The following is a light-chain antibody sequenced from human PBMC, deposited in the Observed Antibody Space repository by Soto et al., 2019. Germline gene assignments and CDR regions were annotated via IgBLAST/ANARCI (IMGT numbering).Light chain of an antibody. J-gene: IGKJ1*01. CDR2: GAS. CDR1: QSVSSN. CDR3: QQYNNWPRT. V-gene: IGKV3-15*01. Sequence: EIVLTQSPATLSVSPGERATLSCRASQSVSSNLAWYQQKPCQAPRLLIYGASTRATGIPARFSGSGSGTEFTLTISSLQSEDFAVYYCQQYNNWPRTFGQGTKVDIK.